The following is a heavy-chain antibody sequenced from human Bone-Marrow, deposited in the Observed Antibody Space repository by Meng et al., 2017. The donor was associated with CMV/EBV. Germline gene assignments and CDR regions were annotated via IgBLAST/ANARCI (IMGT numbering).Heavy chain of an antibody. V-gene: IGHV1-69*05. CDR1: GGSFSNHA. Sequence: SVKVSCKASGGSFSNHAISWVRQAPGQGLEWMGGITPLFNTSNYPQKFQGRVTFTTDESTSTAYLELSSLRFEDTAVYYCARVGRGVVITPYWYFDLWGRGTRVTVYS. D-gene: IGHD3-22*01. CDR3: ARVGRGVVITPYWYFDL. J-gene: IGHJ2*01. CDR2: ITPLFNTS.